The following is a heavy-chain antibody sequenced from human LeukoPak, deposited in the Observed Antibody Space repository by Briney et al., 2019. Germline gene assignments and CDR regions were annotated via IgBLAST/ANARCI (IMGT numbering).Heavy chain of an antibody. CDR1: GCSISSYF. Sequence: SETLSLTCTVSGCSISSYFWSWIRQPAGKGLEWIGRIYSSGSTNYNPSLKSRVTMSIDTSKNQFSLRLSSVTAADTAVYYCTRDRGDYGGPDYWGQGTLVTVSS. CDR3: TRDRGDYGGPDY. CDR2: IYSSGST. J-gene: IGHJ4*02. D-gene: IGHD4-23*01. V-gene: IGHV4-4*07.